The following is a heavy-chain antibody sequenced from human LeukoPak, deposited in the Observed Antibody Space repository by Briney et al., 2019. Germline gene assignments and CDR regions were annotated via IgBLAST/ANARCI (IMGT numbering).Heavy chain of an antibody. CDR2: INHSGST. CDR3: AKSSYSIFDY. Sequence: PSETLSLTCTVSGYSIRSGYYWGWIRQPPGKGLEWIGEINHSGSTYYNPSLKSRVTISVDTSKNQFSLKLSSVTAADTAVYYCAKSSYSIFDYWGQGTLVTVSS. D-gene: IGHD5-18*01. CDR1: GYSIRSGYY. V-gene: IGHV4-38-2*02. J-gene: IGHJ4*02.